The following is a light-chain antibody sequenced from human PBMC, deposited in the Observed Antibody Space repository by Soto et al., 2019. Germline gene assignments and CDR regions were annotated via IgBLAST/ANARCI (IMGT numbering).Light chain of an antibody. CDR1: QGIRSY. V-gene: IGKV1-9*01. CDR3: QQRSNWIT. CDR2: GAS. Sequence: DIQLTQSPSFLSASVGDRVTITCRASQGIRSYLAWYQQRPGKAPELLIYGASTLRPGGASRFSGSGSGTEFTLTISSLQPEDFATYYCQQRSNWITFGQGTRLEI. J-gene: IGKJ5*01.